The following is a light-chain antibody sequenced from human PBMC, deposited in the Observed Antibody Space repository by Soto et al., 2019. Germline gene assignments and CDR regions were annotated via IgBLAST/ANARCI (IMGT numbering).Light chain of an antibody. Sequence: DIQMTQSPSTLSASVGDRVTITGRASQSISVWLAWYQQKAGKAPNLLIYKASRLEGGVPSRFSGSGSGTDFTLTISSLQPEDFATYFCQHYKNFPITFAGGTKVDNK. CDR1: QSISVW. CDR2: KAS. CDR3: QHYKNFPIT. V-gene: IGKV1-5*03. J-gene: IGKJ4*01.